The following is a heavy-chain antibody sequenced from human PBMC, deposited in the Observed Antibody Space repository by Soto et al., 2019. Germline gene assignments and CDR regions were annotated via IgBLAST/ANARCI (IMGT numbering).Heavy chain of an antibody. Sequence: QVQLQESGPGLVKPSGTLSLTCAVSGGSISSSNWWSWVRQPPGKGLEWIGEIYHSGSTNYNPSLKSRVTISVDKAKNQFSLKLSSVTAADTAVYYCARGLVVVAATLTGHWFDPWGQGTLVTVSS. J-gene: IGHJ5*02. V-gene: IGHV4-4*02. CDR1: GGSISSSNW. D-gene: IGHD2-15*01. CDR2: IYHSGST. CDR3: ARGLVVVAATLTGHWFDP.